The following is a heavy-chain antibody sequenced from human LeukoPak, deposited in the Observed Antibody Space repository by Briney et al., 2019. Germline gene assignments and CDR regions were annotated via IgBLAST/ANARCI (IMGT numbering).Heavy chain of an antibody. V-gene: IGHV3-64*01. Sequence: GGSLRLSCAASGFTFRSYSMHWVRQAPGRGLEYVSAISTDGDNTYYANSVKGRFTISRDSSKNTLYLQMGSLRAEDMAVYYCARVGGGSPYAFDIWGQGTMVTVSS. D-gene: IGHD1-26*01. CDR3: ARVGGGSPYAFDI. J-gene: IGHJ3*02. CDR1: GFTFRSYS. CDR2: ISTDGDNT.